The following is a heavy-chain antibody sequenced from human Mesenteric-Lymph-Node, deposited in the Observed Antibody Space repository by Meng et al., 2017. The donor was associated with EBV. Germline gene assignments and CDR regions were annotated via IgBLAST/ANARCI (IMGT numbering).Heavy chain of an antibody. Sequence: HVPEAGQGLVKPAESLLLPCPVSGGSRSSNSYNWGWIRQPPGKGLEWIGSISYSGSTYYNPSLKSRVTISVDTSKNQFSLRLSSVTAADTAVYYCAYCSGGNCYSFDYWGQGTLVTVSS. D-gene: IGHD2-15*01. V-gene: IGHV4-39*07. CDR2: ISYSGST. CDR3: AYCSGGNCYSFDY. CDR1: GGSRSSNSYN. J-gene: IGHJ4*02.